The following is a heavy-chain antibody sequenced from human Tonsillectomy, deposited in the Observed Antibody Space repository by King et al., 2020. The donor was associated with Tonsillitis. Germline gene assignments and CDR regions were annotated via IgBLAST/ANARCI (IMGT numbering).Heavy chain of an antibody. CDR2: INPNSGGT. Sequence: QLVQSGAEVKKPGASVKVSCKASGYTFTGYYMHWVRQAPVQGLEWMGWINPNSGGTNDAQKFQGRVTMTRDTSISTAYMERSRLRSDDTAVYFCARDLSSSWYNFDYWGQGTLVTVSS. V-gene: IGHV1-2*02. D-gene: IGHD6-13*01. CDR1: GYTFTGYY. CDR3: ARDLSSSWYNFDY. J-gene: IGHJ4*02.